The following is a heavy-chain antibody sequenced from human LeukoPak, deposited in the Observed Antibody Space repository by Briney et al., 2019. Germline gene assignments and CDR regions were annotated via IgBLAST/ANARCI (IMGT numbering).Heavy chain of an antibody. V-gene: IGHV4-59*08. CDR2: IYYSESA. D-gene: IGHD3-22*01. Sequence: KPSETLSLTCTVSGGSIRSYYWSWIRQPPGKGLEWIGYIYYSESANYNPSLKSRITISLDTSKNHFSLKLNSVTAADTAVYYCARVGGYPLSAFDIWGQGTMVTVSS. CDR1: GGSIRSYY. J-gene: IGHJ3*02. CDR3: ARVGGYPLSAFDI.